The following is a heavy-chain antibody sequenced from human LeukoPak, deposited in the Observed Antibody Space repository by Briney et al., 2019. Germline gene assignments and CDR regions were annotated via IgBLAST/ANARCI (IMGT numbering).Heavy chain of an antibody. CDR3: AKSNGYGLVDI. D-gene: IGHD3-10*01. CDR2: INHSGTT. Sequence: SETLSLTCAVYGGSFSGYYWSWIRQPPGKGLEWIGEINHSGTTNYNPSLKSRVTISVDTSKNQFSLKLSSVTAADTAVYYCAKSNGYGLVDIWGQGTMVTVSS. V-gene: IGHV4-34*01. J-gene: IGHJ3*02. CDR1: GGSFSGYY.